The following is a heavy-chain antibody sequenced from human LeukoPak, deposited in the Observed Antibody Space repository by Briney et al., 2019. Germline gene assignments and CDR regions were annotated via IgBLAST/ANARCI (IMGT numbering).Heavy chain of an antibody. Sequence: ASVKVSYKASGYTFTSYGISWVRQAPGQGLEWMGWISAYNGNTNYAQKLQGRVTMTTDTSTSTAYMELRSLRSDDTAVYYCARGRGRDTGYYYYYGMDVWGQGTTVTVSS. CDR3: ARGRGRDTGYYYYYGMDV. CDR2: ISAYNGNT. D-gene: IGHD5-18*01. J-gene: IGHJ6*02. V-gene: IGHV1-18*01. CDR1: GYTFTSYG.